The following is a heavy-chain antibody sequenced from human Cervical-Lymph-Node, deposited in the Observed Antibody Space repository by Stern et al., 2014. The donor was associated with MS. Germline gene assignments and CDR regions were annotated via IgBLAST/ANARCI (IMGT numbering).Heavy chain of an antibody. CDR1: GDSISSYTHY. D-gene: IGHD2-8*02. V-gene: IGHV4-39*01. J-gene: IGHJ4*02. Sequence: QVQLVESGPGLVKPSETLSLTCAVSGDSISSYTHYWAWIRQPPGKGLEWIGGVYYSGATHYNPSLKSPVPIPVDTSKNPFPLGLNSVTAADTAVYYCAKHACTGAACPFDLWGQGTLVTVSS. CDR2: VYYSGAT. CDR3: AKHACTGAACPFDL.